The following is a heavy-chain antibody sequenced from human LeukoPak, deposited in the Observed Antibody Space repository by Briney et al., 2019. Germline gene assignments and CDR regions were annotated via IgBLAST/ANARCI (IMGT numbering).Heavy chain of an antibody. V-gene: IGHV4-4*07. Sequence: SETLSLTCTVSGGSICSYYWSWIRQPAGKGLEWIGRIYTSGSTNYNPSLKSRVTISVDTSKNQFSLKLSSVTAADTAVYYCARGAYYDILTGYSPGTFDYWGQGTLVTVSS. CDR2: IYTSGST. CDR3: ARGAYYDILTGYSPGTFDY. CDR1: GGSICSYY. D-gene: IGHD3-9*01. J-gene: IGHJ4*02.